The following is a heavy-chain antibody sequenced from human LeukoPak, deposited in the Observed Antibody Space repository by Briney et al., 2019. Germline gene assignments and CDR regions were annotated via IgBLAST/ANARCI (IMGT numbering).Heavy chain of an antibody. D-gene: IGHD3-22*01. CDR1: GGSISSSCYY. Sequence: SETLSLTCTVSGGSISSSCYYWSWIRQPPGKGLEWIGYIYYSGSTNYNPSLKRRATISVDTSKNESSLTLTSVSAADTAVYYCASRSFYDSRGYYAPWGQGTMVTVSS. CDR3: ASRSFYDSRGYYAP. CDR2: IYYSGST. J-gene: IGHJ3*01. V-gene: IGHV4-61*05.